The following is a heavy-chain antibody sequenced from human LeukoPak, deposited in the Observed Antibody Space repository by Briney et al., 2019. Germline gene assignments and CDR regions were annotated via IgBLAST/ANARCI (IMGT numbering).Heavy chain of an antibody. CDR1: GYTFTSYG. D-gene: IGHD3-10*01. J-gene: IGHJ5*02. CDR2: MNPNSGNT. V-gene: IGHV1-8*03. Sequence: ASVKVSCKASGYTFTSYGINWVRQATGQGLEWMGWMNPNSGNTGYAQKFQSRVTITRNTSISTAYMELSSLRSEDTALYYCAKGPRFGANWLDPWGQGTLVTVSS. CDR3: AKGPRFGANWLDP.